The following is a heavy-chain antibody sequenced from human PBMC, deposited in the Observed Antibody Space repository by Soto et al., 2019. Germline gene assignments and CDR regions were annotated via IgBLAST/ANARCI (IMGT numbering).Heavy chain of an antibody. CDR3: AKDGGYDSSGYRPLDY. D-gene: IGHD3-22*01. Sequence: PGGSLRLSCAASGFNFNSYAMGWVRQAPGKGLEWVSTITASGGSTYYADSVKGRFTISRDNSKNTLYLQMSSLRAEDTVVYYCAKDGGYDSSGYRPLDYWGQGTLVTVSS. V-gene: IGHV3-23*01. CDR1: GFNFNSYA. J-gene: IGHJ4*02. CDR2: ITASGGST.